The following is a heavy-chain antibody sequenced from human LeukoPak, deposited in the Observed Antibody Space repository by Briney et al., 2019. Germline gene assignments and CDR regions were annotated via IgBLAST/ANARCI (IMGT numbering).Heavy chain of an antibody. Sequence: ASVKVSCKASGYTFTGYYMHWVRQAPGQGLEWMGWINPNSGGTNYAQKFQGRVTMTRDTSISTAYMELRRLRSDDTAVYYCATPSGEYYYGSGSYYSPTTFDYWGQGTLVTVSS. D-gene: IGHD3-10*01. CDR3: ATPSGEYYYGSGSYYSPTTFDY. V-gene: IGHV1-2*02. CDR1: GYTFTGYY. CDR2: INPNSGGT. J-gene: IGHJ4*02.